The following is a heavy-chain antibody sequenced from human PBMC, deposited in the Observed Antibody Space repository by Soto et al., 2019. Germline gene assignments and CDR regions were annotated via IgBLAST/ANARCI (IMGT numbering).Heavy chain of an antibody. CDR3: ASEGGYYYYMDV. D-gene: IGHD1-26*01. CDR1: GFTFSSFW. Sequence: GGSLRLSCAASGFTFSSFWMSWVRQAPGKGLEWVANIKQDGSEKYYVDSVKGRFTISRDNAKSSLYLQMNSLRAEDTAVYYCASEGGYYYYMDVWGKGTTVTVSS. V-gene: IGHV3-7*01. J-gene: IGHJ6*03. CDR2: IKQDGSEK.